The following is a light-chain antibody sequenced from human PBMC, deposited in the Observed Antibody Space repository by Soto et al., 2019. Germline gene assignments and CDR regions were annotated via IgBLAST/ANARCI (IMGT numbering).Light chain of an antibody. V-gene: IGKV3-20*01. J-gene: IGKJ5*01. CDR2: GAS. CDR1: QSVSSSY. Sequence: IGLTQSPGTLSLSPGERATLSCRASQSVSSSYLAWYQQKPGQAPRLLIYGASSRATVIPDRFSGSGSGTDFTITISRLEHADFAVYYCQQYGSSPGTFGQGTRLEIK. CDR3: QQYGSSPGT.